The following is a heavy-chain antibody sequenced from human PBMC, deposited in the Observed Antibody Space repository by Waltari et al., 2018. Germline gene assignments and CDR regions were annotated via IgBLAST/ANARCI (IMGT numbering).Heavy chain of an antibody. V-gene: IGHV3-23*01. CDR3: AKTLYGGADY. D-gene: IGHD4-17*01. CDR2: ISGNGGRT. Sequence: EVQLLESGGGLVQPGGSLRLSCSASVIPFGTFAMTWVRLAPGKGLECVSGISGNGGRTSYADSVKGRFTISRDNSKNTLYLLMNSLRADDTAVYYCAKTLYGGADYWGQGTLVTVSS. CDR1: VIPFGTFA. J-gene: IGHJ4*02.